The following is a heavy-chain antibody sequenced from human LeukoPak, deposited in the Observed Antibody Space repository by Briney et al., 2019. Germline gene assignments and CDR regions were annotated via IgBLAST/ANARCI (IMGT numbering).Heavy chain of an antibody. CDR1: GDSMKSYY. CDR2: IYYTGST. Sequence: SETLSLTCTVSGDSMKSYYWTWIRQPPGKGLEWIGYIYYTGSTNCNPSLKSRVTISVDTSKNQFSLKLSSVTAADTAVYYCAKEREYCSSGSCHYDLDVWGQGTTVTVSS. D-gene: IGHD2-15*01. J-gene: IGHJ6*02. CDR3: AKEREYCSSGSCHYDLDV. V-gene: IGHV4-59*01.